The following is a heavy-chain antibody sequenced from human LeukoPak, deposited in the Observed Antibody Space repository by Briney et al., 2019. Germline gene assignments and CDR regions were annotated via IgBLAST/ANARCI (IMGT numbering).Heavy chain of an antibody. Sequence: GPSVKLSCKVSGYTLTELSMHWVRQAPGKGLEWMGGFDPEDGETIYAQKFQGRVTMTEDTSTDTAYMELSSLRSEDTAVYYCATQYCTNGVCYKYNWFDPWGQGTLVTVSS. J-gene: IGHJ5*02. CDR1: GYTLTELS. CDR3: ATQYCTNGVCYKYNWFDP. D-gene: IGHD2-8*01. CDR2: FDPEDGET. V-gene: IGHV1-24*01.